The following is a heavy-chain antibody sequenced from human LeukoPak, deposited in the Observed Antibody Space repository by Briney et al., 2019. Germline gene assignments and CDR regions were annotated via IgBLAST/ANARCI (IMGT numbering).Heavy chain of an antibody. CDR3: AKDMGIAAAGPFDY. CDR1: GFTFNRFY. V-gene: IGHV3-23*01. J-gene: IGHJ4*02. D-gene: IGHD6-13*01. Sequence: GGSLRLSCSASGFTFNRFYLHWVRQAPGKGLEWVSAISGSGGSTYYADSVKGRFTISRDNSKNTLYLQMNSLRAEDTAVYYCAKDMGIAAAGPFDYWGQGTLVTVSS. CDR2: ISGSGGST.